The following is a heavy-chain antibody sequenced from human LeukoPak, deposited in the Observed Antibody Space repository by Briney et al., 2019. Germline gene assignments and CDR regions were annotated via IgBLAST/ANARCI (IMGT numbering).Heavy chain of an antibody. J-gene: IGHJ3*02. D-gene: IGHD6-19*01. CDR1: GFTFISYA. CDR3: ARGRGSSGWYSDAFDI. Sequence: GGSLRLSCAASGFTFISYAMNWVRQAPGKGLEWVSGISGSGGSTYYADSVKGRFTISRDNSKNTLYLQMNSLRAEDTAVYYCARGRGSSGWYSDAFDIWGQGTMVTVSS. CDR2: ISGSGGST. V-gene: IGHV3-23*01.